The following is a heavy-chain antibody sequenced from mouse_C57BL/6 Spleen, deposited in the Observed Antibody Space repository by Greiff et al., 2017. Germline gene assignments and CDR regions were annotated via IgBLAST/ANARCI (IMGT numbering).Heavy chain of an antibody. D-gene: IGHD1-1*01. CDR2: IYPGDGDQ. V-gene: IGHV1-80*01. Sequence: QVQLKESGAELVKPGASGKISCKASGYAFSSYWMNWVKQRPGKGLEWIGQIYPGDGDQNYNGKFKGKATLTADKSSSTAYMQLSSLTSEDSAVYFCARLDYYGSSPFDYWRQGTTLTVSS. CDR3: ARLDYYGSSPFDY. CDR1: GYAFSSYW. J-gene: IGHJ2*01.